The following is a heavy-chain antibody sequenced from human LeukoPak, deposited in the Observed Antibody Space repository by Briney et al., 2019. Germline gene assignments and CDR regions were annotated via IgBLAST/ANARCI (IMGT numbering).Heavy chain of an antibody. CDR1: GGSISSYY. CDR2: IYYSGST. D-gene: IGHD1-26*01. CDR3: ARGVGGHSSFFDY. Sequence: SETLSLTCTVSGGSISSYYWSWIRQPPGKGLERIGYIYYSGSTNYNPSLKSRVTISVDTSKNQFSLKLSSVTAADTAVYYCARGVGGHSSFFDYWGQGTLVTVSS. J-gene: IGHJ4*02. V-gene: IGHV4-59*01.